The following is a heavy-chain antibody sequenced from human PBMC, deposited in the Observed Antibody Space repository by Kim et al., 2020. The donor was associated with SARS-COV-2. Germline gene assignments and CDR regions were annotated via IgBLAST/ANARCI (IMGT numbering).Heavy chain of an antibody. Sequence: GGSLRLSCAASGFSFSDHAMSWVRQAPGKGPEWVSVIRATSTVIYYADSVKGRFTVSRDNSKNALYLQMNSLRAEDTSIFYCARTMGSSSGRYYFDTWG. CDR2: IRATSTVI. CDR3: ARTMGSSSGRYYFDT. D-gene: IGHD3-10*01. J-gene: IGHJ4*01. V-gene: IGHV3-23*01. CDR1: GFSFSDHA.